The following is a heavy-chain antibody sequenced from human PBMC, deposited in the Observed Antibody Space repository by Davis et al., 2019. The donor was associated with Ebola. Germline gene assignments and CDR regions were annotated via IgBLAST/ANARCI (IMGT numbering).Heavy chain of an antibody. CDR1: GFTFSSYA. Sequence: GESLKISCAASGFTFSSYAMSWVRQAPGKGLEWVSAISGSGGSTYYADSVKGRFTISRDNSKNTLYLQMNSLRAEDTAVYYCARELQYSSSPGVFDYWGQGTLVTVSS. D-gene: IGHD6-6*01. CDR2: ISGSGGST. CDR3: ARELQYSSSPGVFDY. J-gene: IGHJ4*02. V-gene: IGHV3-23*01.